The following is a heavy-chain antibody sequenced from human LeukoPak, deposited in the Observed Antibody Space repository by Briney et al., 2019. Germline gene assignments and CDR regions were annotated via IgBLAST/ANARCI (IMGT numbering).Heavy chain of an antibody. CDR2: IKQDGGET. D-gene: IGHD6-13*01. V-gene: IGHV3-7*01. Sequence: GGSLRLSCVASGFTLSRCWMAWVRQAPGKGLEWVANIKQDGGETYYMDSVQGRFTISRDNSKNSLYLHMNDLRAEDTAVYYCARVGDSWYSSSWYQGVCAFDIWGQGTMVTVSS. CDR3: ARVGDSWYSSSWYQGVCAFDI. J-gene: IGHJ3*02. CDR1: GFTLSRCW.